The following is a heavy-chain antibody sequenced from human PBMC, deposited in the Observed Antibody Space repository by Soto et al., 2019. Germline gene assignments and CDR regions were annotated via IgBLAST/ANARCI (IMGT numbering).Heavy chain of an antibody. V-gene: IGHV2-5*01. Sequence: QITLKESGPTLLKPTQTLTVTCTFSGFSLSTSGAGVGWIRQSPGKAPEWLALISWKDEKRYNPGLKSRLTITKDTSKNHVVLTMTDLDPVDTATYFCAHRYGGNYYRWYFDSWGQGTLVTVSS. CDR1: GFSLSTSGAG. CDR2: ISWKDEK. J-gene: IGHJ4*02. D-gene: IGHD1-26*01. CDR3: AHRYGGNYYRWYFDS.